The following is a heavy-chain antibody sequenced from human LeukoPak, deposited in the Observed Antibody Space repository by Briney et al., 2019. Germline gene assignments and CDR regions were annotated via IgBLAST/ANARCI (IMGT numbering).Heavy chain of an antibody. D-gene: IGHD3-10*01. J-gene: IGHJ4*02. CDR2: ISGSGGST. CDR1: GFTFSSYA. Sequence: GGSLRLSCAASGFTFSSYAMSWVRQAPGKGLEWVSAISGSGGSTYYADSVKGRFTISRDNSKNTLYLQMNSLRAEDTAVYYCAKDGSGSYYRAPYFDYWGQGTLVTVSS. V-gene: IGHV3-23*01. CDR3: AKDGSGSYYRAPYFDY.